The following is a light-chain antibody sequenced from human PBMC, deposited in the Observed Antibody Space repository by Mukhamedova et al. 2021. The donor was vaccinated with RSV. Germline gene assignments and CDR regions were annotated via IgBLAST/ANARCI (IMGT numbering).Light chain of an antibody. CDR2: TTS. V-gene: IGKV1-12*01. J-gene: IGKJ4*01. CDR3: QQGNSFPLT. Sequence: WYQRRVHGKAPKLLIHTTSTLQSGVPSRFSGSRSGTDLILTISNLQPDDFATYYCQQGNSFPLTFGGGTKVEIK.